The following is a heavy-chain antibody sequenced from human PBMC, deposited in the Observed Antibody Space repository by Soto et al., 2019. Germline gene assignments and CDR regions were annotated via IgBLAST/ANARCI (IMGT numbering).Heavy chain of an antibody. CDR3: ARDHDILTGYPGLAY. J-gene: IGHJ4*02. V-gene: IGHV3-33*01. D-gene: IGHD3-9*01. Sequence: GGSLRLSCAAPGFTFSSYGMNWVCQAPGKGLEWVAVICYDGSNNYYADSVKGRFTISRDNSKNTLYLQMNSLRAEDTAVYYCARDHDILTGYPGLAYWGQGTLVTVSS. CDR2: ICYDGSNN. CDR1: GFTFSSYG.